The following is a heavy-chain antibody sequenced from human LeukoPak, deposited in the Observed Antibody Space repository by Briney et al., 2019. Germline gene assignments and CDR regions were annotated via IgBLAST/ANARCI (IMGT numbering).Heavy chain of an antibody. V-gene: IGHV3-64*01. D-gene: IGHD5-18*01. CDR3: ARGQRGYSYGYSFDY. Sequence: PGGSLRLSCAASGFTFSSYAMHWVRQAPGKGLEYVSAISSNGGSTYYANSVKGRFTISRDNSKNTLYLQMGSLRAEDMAVYYCARGQRGYSYGYSFDYWGQGTLVTVSS. CDR1: GFTFSSYA. J-gene: IGHJ4*02. CDR2: ISSNGGST.